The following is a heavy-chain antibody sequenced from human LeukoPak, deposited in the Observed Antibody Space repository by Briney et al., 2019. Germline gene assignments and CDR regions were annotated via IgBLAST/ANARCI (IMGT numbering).Heavy chain of an antibody. V-gene: IGHV3-21*01. CDR3: ARPPAYCGGDCYPSP. D-gene: IGHD2-21*02. Sequence: SGGSLRLSCAASGFTFSSYSMNGVRQAPGKGLEWVSSISSSSSYIYYADSVKGRFTISRDNAKNSLYLQMNSLRAEDTAVYYCARPPAYCGGDCYPSPWGQGTLVTISS. J-gene: IGHJ4*02. CDR1: GFTFSSYS. CDR2: ISSSSSYI.